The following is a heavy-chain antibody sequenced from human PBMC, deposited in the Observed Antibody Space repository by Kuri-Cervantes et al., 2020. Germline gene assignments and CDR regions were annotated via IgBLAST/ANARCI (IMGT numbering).Heavy chain of an antibody. Sequence: ESLKISCAASGFTFSTYSMNWVRQAPGKGLEWIGEINHSGSTNYNPSLKSRVTISVDTSKNQFSLKLSSVTAADTAVYYCARHVGKRGSGYFDYWGQGTLVTVSS. J-gene: IGHJ4*02. D-gene: IGHD6-25*01. CDR3: ARHVGKRGSGYFDY. CDR1: GFTFSTYS. CDR2: INHSGST. V-gene: IGHV4-34*01.